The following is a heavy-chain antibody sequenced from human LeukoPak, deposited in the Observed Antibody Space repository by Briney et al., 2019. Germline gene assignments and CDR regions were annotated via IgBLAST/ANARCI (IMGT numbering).Heavy chain of an antibody. V-gene: IGHV4-34*01. Sequence: SETLSLTCAVYGGSFSGYYWSWIRQPPGKGLEWIGYIYHSGSTYYNPSLKSRVTISVDRSKNQFSLKLSSVTAADTAVYYCARTPQDYDFWSGLPDYWGRGTLVTVSS. CDR2: IYHSGST. CDR1: GGSFSGYY. J-gene: IGHJ4*02. CDR3: ARTPQDYDFWSGLPDY. D-gene: IGHD3-3*01.